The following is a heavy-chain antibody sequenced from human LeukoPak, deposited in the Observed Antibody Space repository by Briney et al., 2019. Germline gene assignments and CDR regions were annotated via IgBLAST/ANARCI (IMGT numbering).Heavy chain of an antibody. D-gene: IGHD6-13*01. CDR3: ARGGIRGALFDY. V-gene: IGHV4-59*08. Sequence: PSETLSLTCTVSGGSISSYYWSWIRQPPGRGLEWIGYIYYSGSTNYNPSLKSRVTISVDTSKNQFSLKLRSVTAADTAVYYCARGGIRGALFDYWGQGTLVTVSS. CDR2: IYYSGST. J-gene: IGHJ4*02. CDR1: GGSISSYY.